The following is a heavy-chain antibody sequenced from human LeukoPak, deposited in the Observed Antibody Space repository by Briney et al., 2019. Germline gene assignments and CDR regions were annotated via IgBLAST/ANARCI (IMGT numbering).Heavy chain of an antibody. CDR2: IYYSGST. D-gene: IGHD1-14*01. CDR3: ARGITGTTVDY. V-gene: IGHV4-59*01. CDR1: GGSISSYY. Sequence: PSETLSLTCTVSGGSISSYYWSWIRQPPGKGLEWIGYIYYSGSTNYNPSLKSRVTISVDTSKNQFSLKLSSVTAADTAVYYRARGITGTTVDYWGQGTLVTVSS. J-gene: IGHJ4*02.